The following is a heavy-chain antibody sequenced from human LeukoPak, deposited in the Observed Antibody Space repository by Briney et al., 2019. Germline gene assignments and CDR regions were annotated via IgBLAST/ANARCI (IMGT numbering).Heavy chain of an antibody. V-gene: IGHV3-48*01. CDR1: GFTFSSYS. CDR3: AIVVVTEKFDY. D-gene: IGHD2-21*02. J-gene: IGHJ4*02. CDR2: ISSSSSTI. Sequence: GGSLRLSCAASGFTFSSYSMNWVRQAPGKGLEWVSYISSSSSTIYYADSVKGRFTISRDNAKNSLYLQMNSLRAEDTAVYYCAIVVVTEKFDYWGQGTLVTVSS.